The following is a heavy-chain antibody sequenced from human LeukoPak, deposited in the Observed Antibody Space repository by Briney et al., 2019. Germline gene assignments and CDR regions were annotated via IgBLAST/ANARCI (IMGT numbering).Heavy chain of an antibody. V-gene: IGHV3-66*01. CDR2: IYSGGST. J-gene: IGHJ4*02. CDR1: EFSVGSNY. CDR3: AKDRSKGYYGDEFDF. Sequence: GGSLRLSCAASEFSVGSNYMTWVRQAPGKGLEWVSLIYSGGSTYYADSVKGRFTISRDNSKNTLYLQMNSLRAEDTAVYYCAKDRSKGYYGDEFDFWGQGTLVTVSS. D-gene: IGHD4-17*01.